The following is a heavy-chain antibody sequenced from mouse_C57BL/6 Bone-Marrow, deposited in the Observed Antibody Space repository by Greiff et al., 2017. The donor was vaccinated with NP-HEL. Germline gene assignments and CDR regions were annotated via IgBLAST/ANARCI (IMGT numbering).Heavy chain of an antibody. CDR3: ARGTVYWYFDV. D-gene: IGHD3-3*01. CDR2: IYPGSGST. V-gene: IGHV1-55*01. CDR1: GYTFTSYW. J-gene: IGHJ1*03. Sequence: QVQLQQPGAELVKPGASVKMSCKASGYTFTSYWITWVKQRPGQGLEWIGDIYPGSGSTNYNEKFKSKATLTVDKPSSTAYMQLSSLTSEDSAVYYCARGTVYWYFDVWGTGTTVTVSS.